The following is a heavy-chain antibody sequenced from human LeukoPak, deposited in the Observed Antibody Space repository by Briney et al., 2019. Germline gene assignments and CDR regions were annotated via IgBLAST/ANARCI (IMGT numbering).Heavy chain of an antibody. D-gene: IGHD2-2*01. CDR2: IHHSGST. Sequence: SETLPLTCAVYVDSFSDHYWTWIRQPPGKGLEWIGEIHHSGSTNYRLSLKSRVSISVDRSKNQFSLKLTSVTAADTAVYYCARSPATSWSNFDYWGQGTLVTVSS. J-gene: IGHJ4*02. CDR3: ARSPATSWSNFDY. V-gene: IGHV4-34*01. CDR1: VDSFSDHY.